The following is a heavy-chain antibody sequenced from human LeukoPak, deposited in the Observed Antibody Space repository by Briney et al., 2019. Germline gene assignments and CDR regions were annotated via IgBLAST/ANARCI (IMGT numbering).Heavy chain of an antibody. D-gene: IGHD3-22*01. CDR1: GYTFTSYY. CDR2: INPSGGST. J-gene: IGHJ4*02. CDR3: ARRRTTYYYDSSGYCDY. Sequence: GASVKVSCKAPGYTFTSYYMHWVRQAPRQGLEWMGIINPSGGSTSYAQKFQGRVTMTRDTSTSTVYMELSSLRSEDTAVYYCARRRTTYYYDSSGYCDYWGQGTLVTVSS. V-gene: IGHV1-46*01.